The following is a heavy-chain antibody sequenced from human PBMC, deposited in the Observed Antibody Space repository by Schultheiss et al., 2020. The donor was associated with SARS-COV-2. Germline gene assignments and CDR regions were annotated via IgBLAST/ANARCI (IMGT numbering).Heavy chain of an antibody. Sequence: GGSLRLSCAASGFTFDDYAMHWVRQAPGKGLEWVSGISWNSGSIGYADSVKGRFTISRDNAKNSLYLQMNSLRDEDTAVYYCASQVVVVVAAAYYYYYGMDVWGQGTTVTVSS. CDR2: ISWNSGSI. D-gene: IGHD2-15*01. V-gene: IGHV3-9*01. CDR3: ASQVVVVVAAAYYYYYGMDV. CDR1: GFTFDDYA. J-gene: IGHJ6*02.